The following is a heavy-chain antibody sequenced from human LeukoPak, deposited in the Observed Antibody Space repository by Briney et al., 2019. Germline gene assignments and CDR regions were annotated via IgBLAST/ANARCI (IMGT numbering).Heavy chain of an antibody. J-gene: IGHJ6*03. V-gene: IGHV3-43*02. D-gene: IGHD6-19*01. CDR2: ISGDGDTT. Sequence: PGGSLRLSCAASGFTFDEYAMHWVRQAPGKGLEWVSLISGDGDTTYYADSVKGRFTISRDTSKNTLYLHMNRLRTEDTALYYCAKDAYGSLYYYHFMDVWGIGTTVTVSS. CDR3: AKDAYGSLYYYHFMDV. CDR1: GFTFDEYA.